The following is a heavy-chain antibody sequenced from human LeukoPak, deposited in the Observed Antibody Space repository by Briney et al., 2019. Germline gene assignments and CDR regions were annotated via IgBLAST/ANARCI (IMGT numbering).Heavy chain of an antibody. V-gene: IGHV3-30*02. Sequence: GGSLRLSCAASGFTFSDHGFHWVRQAPGKGLEWVAFIRYDGSNAYYAASVKGRFTISRDNSKNTLYLHMNSLRTEDTAVYYCAKAKYQLPHDYWGQGTLVTVSS. CDR2: IRYDGSNA. CDR1: GFTFSDHG. D-gene: IGHD2-2*01. CDR3: AKAKYQLPHDY. J-gene: IGHJ4*02.